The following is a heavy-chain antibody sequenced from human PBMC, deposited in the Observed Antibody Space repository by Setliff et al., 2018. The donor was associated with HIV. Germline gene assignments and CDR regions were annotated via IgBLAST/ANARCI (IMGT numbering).Heavy chain of an antibody. CDR1: GGSFSGFF. CDR2: INHSRRT. D-gene: IGHD3-3*01. Sequence: KPSETLSLTCAVYGGSFSGFFWNWIRQAPGKGLEWIGEINHSRRTKYNPSLKSRVTISVDTSKNQFSLKLSSVIAADTAVYYCARIFGDQGYYYGMDVWGQGTTVTVSS. J-gene: IGHJ6*02. V-gene: IGHV4-34*01. CDR3: ARIFGDQGYYYGMDV.